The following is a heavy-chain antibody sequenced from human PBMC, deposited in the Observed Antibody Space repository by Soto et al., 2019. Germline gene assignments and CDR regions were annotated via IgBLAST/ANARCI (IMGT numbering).Heavy chain of an antibody. CDR3: AKDGYGQRYQLPLFDY. D-gene: IGHD2-2*01. V-gene: IGHV3-30*18. J-gene: IGHJ4*02. CDR1: GFTFSSYG. CDR2: ISCCGSNK. Sequence: PGGSLRLSCAASGFTFSSYGMHWVRQAPGKGLEWVAVISCCGSNKYYADSVKGRFTISRDNSKNTLYLQMNSLRAEDMAVYYCAKDGYGQRYQLPLFDYWGQGTLVTVSS.